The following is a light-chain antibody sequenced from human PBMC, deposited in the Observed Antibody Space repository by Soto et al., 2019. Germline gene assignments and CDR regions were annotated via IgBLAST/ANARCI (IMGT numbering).Light chain of an antibody. Sequence: QSVLTQPASVSGSPGQSITISCTGTSSDVGGYDFVSWYQQHPGKAPKLIIYDVSYRPSGVSSRFSGSKSGNTASLTISGLQPEDEADYYCTSYTGRSPPVVFGGGTQLTVL. J-gene: IGLJ2*01. V-gene: IGLV2-14*01. CDR2: DVS. CDR1: SSDVGGYDF. CDR3: TSYTGRSPPVV.